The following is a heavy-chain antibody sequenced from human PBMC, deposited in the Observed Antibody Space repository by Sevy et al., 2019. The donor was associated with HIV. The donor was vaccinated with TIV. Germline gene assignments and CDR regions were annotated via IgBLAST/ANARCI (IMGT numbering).Heavy chain of an antibody. J-gene: IGHJ5*02. D-gene: IGHD3-3*01. CDR1: GGSFSGYY. CDR3: ARGHPLFLFGVVIKAWFDP. V-gene: IGHV4-34*01. Sequence: SETPSLTCAVYGGSFSGYYWSWIRQPPGKGLEWIGEINHSGSTNYNPSLKSRVTISVDTSKNQFSLKLSSVTAADTAVYYCARGHPLFLFGVVIKAWFDPWGQGTLVTVSS. CDR2: INHSGST.